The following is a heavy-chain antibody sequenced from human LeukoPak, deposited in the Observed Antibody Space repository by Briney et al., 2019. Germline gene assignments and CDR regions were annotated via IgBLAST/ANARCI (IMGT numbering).Heavy chain of an antibody. J-gene: IGHJ3*02. V-gene: IGHV3-21*01. D-gene: IGHD3-22*01. Sequence: GGSLRLSCAASGFTFSNYSMNWVRQAPGKGLEWVSSISSSSSYIFYADSVMGRFTISRDNAKNSLYLQMNSLRAEDTAVYYCARDPGIVVVIDDAFDIWGRGTIVTVSS. CDR2: ISSSSSYI. CDR3: ARDPGIVVVIDDAFDI. CDR1: GFTFSNYS.